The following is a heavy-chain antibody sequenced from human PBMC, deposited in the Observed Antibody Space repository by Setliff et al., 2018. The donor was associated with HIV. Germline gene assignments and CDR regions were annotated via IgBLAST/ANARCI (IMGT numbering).Heavy chain of an antibody. CDR3: ARASYYYDSSGWVDY. V-gene: IGHV3-11*03. CDR2: ISSSSSYT. Sequence: PGGSLRLSCAASGFTFSDYYMSWIRQAPGKGLEWVSYISSSSSYTNYADSVKGRFTISRDNAKNSLYLQMNSLRAEDTAVYYCARASYYYDSSGWVDYWGQGTLV. D-gene: IGHD3-22*01. CDR1: GFTFSDYY. J-gene: IGHJ4*02.